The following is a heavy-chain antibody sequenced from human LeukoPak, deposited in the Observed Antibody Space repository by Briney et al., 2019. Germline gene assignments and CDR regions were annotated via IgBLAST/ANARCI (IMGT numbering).Heavy chain of an antibody. V-gene: IGHV3-73*01. J-gene: IGHJ6*02. D-gene: IGHD4-17*01. CDR3: TSHRLTTVTTYLTDYGMDV. Sequence: GGSLRLSCAASGFTFSGSAMHWVRQASGKGLEWVGRIRSKASSYATAYAASVKGRFTISRDDSRNTAYLQMNSLKTEDTAVYYCTSHRLTTVTTYLTDYGMDVWGQGTTVTVSS. CDR2: IRSKASSYAT. CDR1: GFTFSGSA.